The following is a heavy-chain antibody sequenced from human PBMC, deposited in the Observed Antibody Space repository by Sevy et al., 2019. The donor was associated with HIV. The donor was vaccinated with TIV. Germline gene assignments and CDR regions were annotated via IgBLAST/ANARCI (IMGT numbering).Heavy chain of an antibody. V-gene: IGHV1-18*01. Sequence: ASVKVSCKASGYTFSSYGISWVRQAPGQGLEWMEWISGYNGNTNFAQKLQGRVTMTTDTSTSTAYMEVRSLGSDDTAVYYCARAGYLNWFDPWGQGTLVTVSS. CDR2: ISGYNGNT. J-gene: IGHJ5*02. CDR1: GYTFSSYG. D-gene: IGHD1-1*01. CDR3: ARAGYLNWFDP.